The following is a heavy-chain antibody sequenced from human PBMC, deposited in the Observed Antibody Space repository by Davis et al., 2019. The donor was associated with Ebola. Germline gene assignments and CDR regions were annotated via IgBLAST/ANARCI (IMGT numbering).Heavy chain of an antibody. Sequence: GGSLRLSCAASGFTFSSYWMSWVRQAPGKGLEWVANIKQDGSEKYYVDSVKGRFTISRDNAKSSVYLQMNSLRAEDTAMYYCARTSRGPGGDYWGQGTLVTVSS. J-gene: IGHJ4*02. D-gene: IGHD3-10*01. CDR3: ARTSRGPGGDY. CDR1: GFTFSSYW. CDR2: IKQDGSEK. V-gene: IGHV3-7*01.